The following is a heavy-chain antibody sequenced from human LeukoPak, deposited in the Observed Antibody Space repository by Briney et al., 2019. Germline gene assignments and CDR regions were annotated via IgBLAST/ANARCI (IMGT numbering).Heavy chain of an antibody. CDR3: ARGPDYYDSSGYYQYYFDY. D-gene: IGHD3-22*01. CDR2: IYDSGST. J-gene: IGHJ4*02. CDR1: GGSIRSSYYY. V-gene: IGHV4-39*01. Sequence: SETLSLTCTVSGGSIRSSYYYWGWIRQPPGKGLEWIGSIYDSGSTYYNPSLKSRVTISVDTSKNQFSLKLSSVTAADTAVYYCARGPDYYDSSGYYQYYFDYWGQGTLVTVSS.